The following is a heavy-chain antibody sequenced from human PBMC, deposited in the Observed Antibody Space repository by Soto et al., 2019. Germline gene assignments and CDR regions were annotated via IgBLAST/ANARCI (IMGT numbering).Heavy chain of an antibody. V-gene: IGHV4-30-4*01. Sequence: PSETLSLTCTVSGGSISSGDNYWNWIRQPPGKGLEWIGYIYYSGSTYYNPSLKSRVTLSVDTSKNQISLKVNSVTAADTAVYYCARDLGYYYGSGSQTPVAFDIWGQGTMVTVSS. D-gene: IGHD3-10*01. CDR1: GGSISSGDNY. J-gene: IGHJ3*02. CDR2: IYYSGST. CDR3: ARDLGYYYGSGSQTPVAFDI.